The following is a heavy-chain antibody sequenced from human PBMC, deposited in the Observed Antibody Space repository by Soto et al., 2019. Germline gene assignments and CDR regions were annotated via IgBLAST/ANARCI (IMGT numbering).Heavy chain of an antibody. V-gene: IGHV4-31*03. CDR2: IYYSGST. D-gene: IGHD3-10*01. CDR3: ARENGSGSSYTDY. Sequence: SETLSLTCTVSGGSISSGGYYWSWIRQHPGKGLEWIGYIYYSGSTYYNPSLKSRVTISVDTSKNQFSLKLSSVTAADTAVYYCARENGSGSSYTDYWGQGTLVTVYS. J-gene: IGHJ4*02. CDR1: GGSISSGGYY.